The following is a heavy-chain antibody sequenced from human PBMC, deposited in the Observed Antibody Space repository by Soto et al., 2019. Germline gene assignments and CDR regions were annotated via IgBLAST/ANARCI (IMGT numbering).Heavy chain of an antibody. CDR3: AKAHTPMVYAWGFDY. J-gene: IGHJ4*01. V-gene: IGHV3-30*18. D-gene: IGHD2-8*01. CDR1: GFTFSSYG. CDR2: ISYDGSNK. Sequence: QVQLVESGGGVVQPGRSLRLSCAASGFTFSSYGMHWVRQAPGKGLEWVAVISYDGSNKYYADSVKGRFTISRDNSKNTLYLPMYSLRVEDTAVYYCAKAHTPMVYAWGFDYWAHGTLVTVSS.